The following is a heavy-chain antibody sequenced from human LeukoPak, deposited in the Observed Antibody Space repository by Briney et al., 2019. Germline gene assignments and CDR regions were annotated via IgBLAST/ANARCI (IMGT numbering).Heavy chain of an antibody. CDR3: ARDQRVESPDLLSDDYYYMDV. Sequence: SQTLSLTCTVSGAAISSGHYYWSWIRQPAGKGLEWIGRIYTSGSTDYNPSLKSRVTISVDTSKNQFSLKLNSVTAADTAVYYCARDQRVESPDLLSDDYYYMDVWGKGTTVTVSS. CDR1: GAAISSGHYY. J-gene: IGHJ6*03. CDR2: IYTSGST. V-gene: IGHV4-61*02. D-gene: IGHD1-1*01.